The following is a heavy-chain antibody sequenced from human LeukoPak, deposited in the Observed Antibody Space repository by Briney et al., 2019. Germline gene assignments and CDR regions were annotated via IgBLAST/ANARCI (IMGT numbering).Heavy chain of an antibody. D-gene: IGHD5-18*01. J-gene: IGHJ4*02. CDR1: GGSISSISAY. V-gene: IGHV4-39*01. CDR2: IYYSKNT. Sequence: SETLSLTCTVSGGSISSISAYWGWIRQPPGKGLELIGSIYYSKNTYYNPSLKSRVTISADTSKNQFSLTLGSVSATDTAVYYCVSPRGFSYGYFDYWGQGTLVTVSS. CDR3: VSPRGFSYGYFDY.